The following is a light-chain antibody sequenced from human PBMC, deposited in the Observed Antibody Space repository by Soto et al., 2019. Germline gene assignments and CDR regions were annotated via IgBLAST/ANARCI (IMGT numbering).Light chain of an antibody. CDR1: QSLLHSNGYNY. Sequence: DLVMTQSPLSLPVTPGEPASISCRSSQSLLHSNGYNYLDWDLRKRGQSPKILIYLGSKRASGGPDRFSGSGSGTDFTLKISRVEAEDVGVYYCLQALQTLTFGQGTKLEIK. V-gene: IGKV2-28*01. CDR2: LGS. CDR3: LQALQTLT. J-gene: IGKJ2*01.